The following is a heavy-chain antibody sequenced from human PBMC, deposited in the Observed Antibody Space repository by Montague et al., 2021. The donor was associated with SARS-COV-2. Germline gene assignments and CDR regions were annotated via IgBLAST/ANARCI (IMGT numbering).Heavy chain of an antibody. CDR3: ARGPYRLLFVPRYYGMDV. J-gene: IGHJ6*02. CDR2: ISHSGST. D-gene: IGHD2-2*01. V-gene: IGHV4-34*01. CDR1: GGSFSGYY. Sequence: SETLSLTCAVYGGSFSGYYWSWIRQPPGEGLEWIAEISHSGSTSYNPSLKSRVTISGDTSKNQFSLKLSSATAADTAVYYCARGPYRLLFVPRYYGMDVWGQGTTVTVSS.